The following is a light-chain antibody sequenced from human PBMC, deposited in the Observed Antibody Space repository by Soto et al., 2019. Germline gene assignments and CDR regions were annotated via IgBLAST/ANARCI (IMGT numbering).Light chain of an antibody. J-gene: IGKJ1*01. CDR2: GAS. CDR1: QSVSSN. Sequence: EIVLTQSPVTLSVSPGERATLSCRASQSVSSNLAWYQQKPGQAPRLLIYGASTRATGIPARFSGSGPGTEFTLTISTLEPEDFAVYFCQQRSNWPPITFGQGTKVDIK. V-gene: IGKV3-11*01. CDR3: QQRSNWPPIT.